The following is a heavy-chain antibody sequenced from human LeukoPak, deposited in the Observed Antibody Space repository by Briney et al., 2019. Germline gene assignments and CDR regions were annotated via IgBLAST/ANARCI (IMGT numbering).Heavy chain of an antibody. V-gene: IGHV3-74*01. J-gene: IGHJ4*02. CDR1: GFSFTTYW. Sequence: PGGSLRLSCAASGFSFTTYWMHWVRQAPGKGLVWVSRLNADGNSITYADSVRGRFTTSRDNAKNTVHLQMNSLRVEDTAIYFCAGAYSAYDPFDYWGQGILVTVSS. CDR3: AGAYSAYDPFDY. D-gene: IGHD5-12*01. CDR2: LNADGNSI.